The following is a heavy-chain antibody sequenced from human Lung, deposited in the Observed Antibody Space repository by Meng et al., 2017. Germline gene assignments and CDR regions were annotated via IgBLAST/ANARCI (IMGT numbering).Heavy chain of an antibody. J-gene: IGHJ4*02. CDR1: GNTFTTYG. CDR3: ARDRQWLFDY. CDR2: IDPGNGNR. V-gene: IGHV1-18*01. D-gene: IGHD6-19*01. Sequence: QVHLVQSGLEVKKPGASVKVSCKASGNTFTTYGISWLRQAPGQGLEWMGWIDPGNGNRDFAEKFQDRLTMSNDTSSSTVYMELTRLTSDDTAVYYCARDRQWLFDYWGQGALVTVSS.